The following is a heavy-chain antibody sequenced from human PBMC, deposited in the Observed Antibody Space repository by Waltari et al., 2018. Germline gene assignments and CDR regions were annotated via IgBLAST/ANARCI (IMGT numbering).Heavy chain of an antibody. CDR2: ICRHSADI. CDR1: EFTFSTYA. V-gene: IGHV3-23*01. CDR3: TAGGGDYRPFDY. J-gene: IGHJ4*02. Sequence: EVQLLESGGGLVQPGGSLRLSCVASEFTFSTYAMNWVRQAPGKGLGWVAVICRHSADIYYADSVKGRFTLSRDNSNNLLYLHMNRLGAEDPATFPCTAGGGDYRPFDYWGQGTLVTVSS. D-gene: IGHD3-16*02.